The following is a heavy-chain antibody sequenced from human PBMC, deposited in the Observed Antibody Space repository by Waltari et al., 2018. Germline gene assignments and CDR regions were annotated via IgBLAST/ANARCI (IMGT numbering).Heavy chain of an antibody. J-gene: IGHJ4*02. Sequence: EVRLVESGGGLVTPGGSLRLSCATFGFTFSSDEMNWVRQAPGKGPEWVAYINHNSTVTFYADSVRGRFTVSRDNANDLLFLQLDNVREDDTATYYCTSAYWGQG. CDR3: TSAY. V-gene: IGHV3-48*03. CDR2: INHNSTVT. CDR1: GFTFSSDE.